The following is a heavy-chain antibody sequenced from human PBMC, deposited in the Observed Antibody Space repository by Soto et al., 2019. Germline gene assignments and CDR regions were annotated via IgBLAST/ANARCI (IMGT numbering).Heavy chain of an antibody. V-gene: IGHV1-3*01. D-gene: IGHD6-6*01. CDR1: GYTFTSYA. CDR2: INAGNGNT. CDR3: ARESSSSHYYYRMDV. Sequence: GASVKVSCKASGYTFTSYAMHWVRQAPGQRLEWMGWINAGNGNTKYSQKFQGRVTITRDTSASTAYMELSSLRSEDTAVYYCARESSSSHYYYRMDVWGQGTTVTVSS. J-gene: IGHJ6*02.